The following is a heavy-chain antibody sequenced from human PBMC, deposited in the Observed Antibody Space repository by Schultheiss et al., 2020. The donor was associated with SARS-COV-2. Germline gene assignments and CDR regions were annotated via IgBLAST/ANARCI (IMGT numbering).Heavy chain of an antibody. CDR3: ARAVRVPAATYYYYYYMDV. CDR1: GFPFSSYS. Sequence: GGSLRLSCAASGFPFSSYSMNWVRQAPVKGLEWVTSISSSSSYIYYADSVKGRFTISRDNAKNSLYLQMNSLRAEDTAVYYCARAVRVPAATYYYYYYMDVWGKGSAITVSS. CDR2: ISSSSSYI. V-gene: IGHV3-21*01. J-gene: IGHJ6*03. D-gene: IGHD2-2*01.